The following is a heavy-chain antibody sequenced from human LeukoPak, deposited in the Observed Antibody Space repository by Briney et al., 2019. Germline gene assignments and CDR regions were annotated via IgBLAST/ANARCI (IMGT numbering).Heavy chain of an antibody. CDR3: ARDRDDYGGNHFDY. Sequence: GGSLRLSCAASRFTFNSYAMSWVRQAPGKGLEWVAVISYDGSNKYYADSVKGRFTISRDNSKNTLYLQMNSLRAEDTAVYYCARDRDDYGGNHFDYWGQGTLVTVSS. CDR1: RFTFNSYA. J-gene: IGHJ4*02. CDR2: ISYDGSNK. V-gene: IGHV3-30-3*01. D-gene: IGHD4-23*01.